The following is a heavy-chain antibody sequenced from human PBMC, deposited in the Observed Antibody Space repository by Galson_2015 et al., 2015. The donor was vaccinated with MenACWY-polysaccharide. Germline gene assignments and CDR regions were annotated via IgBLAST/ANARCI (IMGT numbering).Heavy chain of an antibody. CDR1: GFTFSSYS. J-gene: IGHJ4*02. D-gene: IGHD5-18*01. Sequence: SLRLSCAASGFTFSSYSMNWVRQAPGKGLEWVSYISSSSTTIYYTDSVKGRFTISRDNAKNSLFLQMSSLRAEDTAVYYCARGSRDTAMGTETYYFDYGGQGTLVTVSS. V-gene: IGHV3-48*01. CDR2: ISSSSTTI. CDR3: ARGSRDTAMGTETYYFDY.